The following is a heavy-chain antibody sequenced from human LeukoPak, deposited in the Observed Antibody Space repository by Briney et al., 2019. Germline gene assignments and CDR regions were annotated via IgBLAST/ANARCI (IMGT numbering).Heavy chain of an antibody. CDR3: ARDSSGYSVDAFDI. CDR2: IYYSGST. CDR1: GGSIGSGDYY. J-gene: IGHJ3*02. V-gene: IGHV4-30-4*01. Sequence: SQTLSLTCTVSGGSIGSGDYYWSWIRQPPGKGLEWIGYIYYSGSTYYNPSLKSRVTISVDTSKNQFSLKLSSVTAADTAVYYCARDSSGYSVDAFDIWGQGTMVTVSS. D-gene: IGHD3-22*01.